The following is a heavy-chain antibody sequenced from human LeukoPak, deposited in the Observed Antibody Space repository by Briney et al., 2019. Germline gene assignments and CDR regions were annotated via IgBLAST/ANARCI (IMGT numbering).Heavy chain of an antibody. V-gene: IGHV3-23*01. CDR2: ISGRGSNT. D-gene: IGHD6-6*01. CDR3: AKGVSSSSPFDY. J-gene: IGHJ4*02. CDR1: GFTFGSYA. Sequence: GGSLRLSCAASGFTFGSYAMTWVRQAPGKGLEWVSTISGRGSNTYYANSVKGRFTISRDNSKNTLYLQMSSLRAEDTAVYYCAKGVSSSSPFDYWGQGTLVTVSS.